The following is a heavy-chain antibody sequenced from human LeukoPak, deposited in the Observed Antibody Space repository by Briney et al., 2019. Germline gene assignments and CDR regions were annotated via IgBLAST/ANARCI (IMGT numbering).Heavy chain of an antibody. CDR2: INSDGSNT. J-gene: IGHJ4*02. CDR3: ARGKFYFDY. D-gene: IGHD4-23*01. Sequence: GGSLRLSCAASGFTFSSYWMHWVRQAPGKGLGWVSRINSDGSNTNYADSVKGRFTISRDNAKNMLYLQMNSLRAEDTAVYYCARGKFYFDYWGQGTLVTVSS. V-gene: IGHV3-74*01. CDR1: GFTFSSYW.